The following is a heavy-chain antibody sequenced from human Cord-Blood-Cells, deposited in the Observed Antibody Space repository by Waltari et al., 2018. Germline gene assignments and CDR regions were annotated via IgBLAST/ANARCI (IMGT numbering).Heavy chain of an antibody. Sequence: EVQLVESGGGLIKPGGSLRLSCAASGFPVSSNYMSWVRQAPGKGLEWFSVIYSGGSTYYADSVKGRFTISRGNSKNPLYLQMNSLRAEDTAVYYCARGQQWRVEGWYFDLWGRGTLGTVSS. CDR2: IYSGGST. D-gene: IGHD6-19*01. V-gene: IGHV3-53*01. J-gene: IGHJ2*01. CDR3: ARGQQWRVEGWYFDL. CDR1: GFPVSSNY.